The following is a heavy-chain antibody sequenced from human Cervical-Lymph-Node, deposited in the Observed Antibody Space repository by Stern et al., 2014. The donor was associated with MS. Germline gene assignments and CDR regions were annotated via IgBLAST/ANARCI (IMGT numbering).Heavy chain of an antibody. CDR1: GGTFSNYA. D-gene: IGHD4-17*01. CDR2: IVPLFGKP. V-gene: IGHV1-69*01. Sequence: VQLVQSGAEVKKPGSSVKVSCKASGGTFSNYATSWVRQAPGQGLEWMGGIVPLFGKPNYAQKFQGRVTITADESTSTAYMDLSSLRSEDTDVYYCASPLTATSVPFGYYGMDVWGQGTTVTVS. CDR3: ASPLTATSVPFGYYGMDV. J-gene: IGHJ6*02.